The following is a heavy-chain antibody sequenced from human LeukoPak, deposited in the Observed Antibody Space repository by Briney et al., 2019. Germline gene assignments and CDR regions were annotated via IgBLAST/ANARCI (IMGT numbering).Heavy chain of an antibody. Sequence: SQTLSLTCTVSGGSISSGDYYWSWIRQPPGKRLEWSGYIYYSGSTYYNPSLKSRVTISVDTSKNQFSLKLSSVTAADTAVYYCARGMVEMATITAFDIWGQGTMVTVS. V-gene: IGHV4-30-4*01. CDR3: ARGMVEMATITAFDI. J-gene: IGHJ3*02. CDR1: GGSISSGDYY. CDR2: IYYSGST. D-gene: IGHD5-24*01.